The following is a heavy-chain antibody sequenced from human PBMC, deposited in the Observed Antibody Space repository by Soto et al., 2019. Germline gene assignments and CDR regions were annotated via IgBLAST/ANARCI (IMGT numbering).Heavy chain of an antibody. V-gene: IGHV1-46*01. Sequence: ASVKVSCKASGYTFTSDYMHWVRQAPGQGLEWMGIINPSGGSTSYAQKFQGRVTMTRDTSTSTAYMELRNLRSDDTAVYYCARVTVMVVAATTAGDAFDIWGQGTLVTVSS. D-gene: IGHD2-15*01. CDR2: INPSGGST. J-gene: IGHJ3*02. CDR1: GYTFTSDY. CDR3: ARVTVMVVAATTAGDAFDI.